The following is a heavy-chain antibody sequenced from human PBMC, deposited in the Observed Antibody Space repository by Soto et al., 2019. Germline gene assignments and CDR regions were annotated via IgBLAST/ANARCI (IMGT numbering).Heavy chain of an antibody. CDR1: GGSISSSNW. CDR3: ASYWNAPHWFDP. D-gene: IGHD1-1*01. CDR2: IYYTGST. V-gene: IGHV4-39*01. Sequence: SETLSLTCAVSGGSISSSNWWSWVRQPPGKGLEWIGSIYYTGSTYYNPSLKSRVTISQDTSKNQFSLKLSSVTAADTAVYYCASYWNAPHWFDPWGQGTLVTVSS. J-gene: IGHJ5*02.